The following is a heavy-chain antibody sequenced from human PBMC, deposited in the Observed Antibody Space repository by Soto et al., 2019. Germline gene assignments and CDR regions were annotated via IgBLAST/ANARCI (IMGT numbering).Heavy chain of an antibody. CDR2: IKTKTDGGTT. J-gene: IGHJ4*02. V-gene: IGHV3-15*01. CDR3: TTGTWIQLWLPDY. Sequence: EVQLVESGGGLVKPGGSLRLSCVASGFTFSNACMTWVRQAPGKGLEWVGHIKTKTDGGTTDYAAPVKGRFTISRDDSKNTLYLQMNSLKTEDIAVYYCTTGTWIQLWLPDYWGQGTLVTVSS. CDR1: GFTFSNAC. D-gene: IGHD5-18*01.